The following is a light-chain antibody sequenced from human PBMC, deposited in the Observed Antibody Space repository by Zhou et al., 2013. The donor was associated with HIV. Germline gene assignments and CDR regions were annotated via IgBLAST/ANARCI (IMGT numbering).Light chain of an antibody. V-gene: IGKV1-5*03. CDR3: QQSYTTPRT. CDR2: KAS. J-gene: IGKJ4*01. Sequence: DIQMTQSPSTLSASVGDRVTIACRASQSISNWLAWYQKRPGKAPKLLISKASSLESGVPLRFSGSGSGTEFTLTISSLQPEDFATYFCQQSYTTPRTFGGGRRWTS. CDR1: QSISNW.